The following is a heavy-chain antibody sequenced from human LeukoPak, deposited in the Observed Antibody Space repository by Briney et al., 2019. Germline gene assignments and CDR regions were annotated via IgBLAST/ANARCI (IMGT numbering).Heavy chain of an antibody. CDR2: ISNSGSTI. CDR1: GFTFSHYN. V-gene: IGHV3-48*04. CDR3: TRETYYDRSGPDYFDY. D-gene: IGHD3-22*01. J-gene: IGHJ4*02. Sequence: GGSLRLSCAASGFTFSHYNMNWVRQAPGKGLEWISYISNSGSTIYYADSVKGRFTISRDNAKNSLYLQMNSLRAEDTAVYYCTRETYYDRSGPDYFDYWGQGTLVTVSS.